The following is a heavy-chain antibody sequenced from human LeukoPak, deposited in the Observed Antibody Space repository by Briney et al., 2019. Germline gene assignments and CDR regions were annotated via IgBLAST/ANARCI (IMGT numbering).Heavy chain of an antibody. CDR3: ARDRHYYDSSGYYYSDAFDI. CDR2: INHSGST. J-gene: IGHJ3*02. CDR1: GGSFSGYY. Sequence: PSETLSLTCAVYGGSFSGYYWSWIRQPPGKGLEWIGEINHSGSTNYNPSLKSRVTISVDTSKNQFSLKLSSVTAADTAVYYCARDRHYYDSSGYYYSDAFDIWGQGTMVTVSS. V-gene: IGHV4-34*01. D-gene: IGHD3-22*01.